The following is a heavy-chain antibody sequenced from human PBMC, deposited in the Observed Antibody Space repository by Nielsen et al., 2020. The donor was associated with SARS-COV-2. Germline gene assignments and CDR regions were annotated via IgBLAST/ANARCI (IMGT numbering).Heavy chain of an antibody. CDR2: IIPIFGTA. CDR3: ARDPRITIFGVVKAYYYYGMDV. V-gene: IGHV1-69*06. Sequence: WVRQAPGQGLEWMGGIIPIFGTANYAQKFPGRVTITADKSTSTAYMELSSLRSEDTAVYYCARDPRITIFGVVKAYYYYGMDVWGQGTTVTVSS. D-gene: IGHD3-3*01. J-gene: IGHJ6*02.